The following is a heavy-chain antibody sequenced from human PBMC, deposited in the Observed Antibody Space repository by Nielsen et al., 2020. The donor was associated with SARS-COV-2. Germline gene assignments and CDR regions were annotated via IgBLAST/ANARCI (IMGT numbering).Heavy chain of an antibody. J-gene: IGHJ4*02. CDR3: ARRADYYDSSAYYY. Sequence: ASVKVSCKASGYTFTSYDITWVRQATGQGLEWMGWMNPNSGNTGYAQKFKGRVTMTRDTSISTAYMELSSLTSEDTAVYYCARRADYYDSSAYYYWGQGILVTVSS. CDR1: GYTFTSYD. V-gene: IGHV1-8*01. D-gene: IGHD3-22*01. CDR2: MNPNSGNT.